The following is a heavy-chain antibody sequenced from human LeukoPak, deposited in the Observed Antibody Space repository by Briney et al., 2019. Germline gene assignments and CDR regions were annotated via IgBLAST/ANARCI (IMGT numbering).Heavy chain of an antibody. J-gene: IGHJ5*02. Sequence: SVKASCKASGGTFSSYAISWVRQAPGQGLEWMGGIIPIFGTANYAQKFQGRVTITADESTSTAYMELSSLRSEDTAVYYCARDLKDCSGGSCYYNWFDPWGQGTLVTVSS. V-gene: IGHV1-69*13. CDR1: GGTFSSYA. D-gene: IGHD2-15*01. CDR3: ARDLKDCSGGSCYYNWFDP. CDR2: IIPIFGTA.